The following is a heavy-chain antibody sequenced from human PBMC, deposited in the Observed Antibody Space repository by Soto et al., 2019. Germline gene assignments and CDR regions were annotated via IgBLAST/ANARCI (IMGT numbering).Heavy chain of an antibody. CDR1: GFTFSSYA. CDR2: ISYDGSNK. D-gene: IGHD6-13*01. V-gene: IGHV3-30-3*01. Sequence: QVQLVESGGGVVQPGRSLTLSCAASGFTFSSYAMHWVRQAPGKGLEWVAVISYDGSNKYYADSVKGRFTISRDNSKNTLYLQMNSLRAEDTAVYYCARSYSSSWYYHYGMDVWGQGTTVTVSS. J-gene: IGHJ6*02. CDR3: ARSYSSSWYYHYGMDV.